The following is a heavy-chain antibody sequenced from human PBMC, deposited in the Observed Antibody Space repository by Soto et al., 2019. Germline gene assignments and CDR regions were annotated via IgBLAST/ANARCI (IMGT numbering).Heavy chain of an antibody. J-gene: IGHJ4*02. CDR1: GGSISSYY. CDR3: ARTLLHYYDSSGYFDY. D-gene: IGHD3-22*01. V-gene: IGHV4-59*01. Sequence: QVQLQESGPGLVKPSETLSLTCTVSGGSISSYYWSWIRQPPGKGLEWIGYIYYSGSTNYNPSLQSRVPISVDTSKNQFSLKLSSVTAADTAVYYCARTLLHYYDSSGYFDYWGQGTLVTVSS. CDR2: IYYSGST.